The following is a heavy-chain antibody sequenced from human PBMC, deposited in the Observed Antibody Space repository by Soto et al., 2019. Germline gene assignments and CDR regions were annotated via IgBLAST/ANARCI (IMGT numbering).Heavy chain of an antibody. J-gene: IGHJ4*02. V-gene: IGHV4-30-4*01. CDR2: IFDSGTT. CDR3: VRGPSGDKVPY. CDR1: GGSITSDYSC. D-gene: IGHD7-27*01. Sequence: PSETLSLTCTVSGGSITSDYSCWSWIRQPPGEGLEWIGHIFDSGTTYTNPSLRSQVAISLDTSKNHFSLTLSSVTAADTAVYYCVRGPSGDKVPYWGQGALVTVSS.